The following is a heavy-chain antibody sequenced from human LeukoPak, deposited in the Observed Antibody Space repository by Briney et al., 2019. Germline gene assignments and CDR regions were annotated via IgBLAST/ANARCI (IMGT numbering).Heavy chain of an antibody. Sequence: SQTLSLTCTVSGDSISSGDYYWSWIRQPAGKGLEWVGRISSSGSTNYNPSLKSRVTISVDTSKNQFPLKLSSVTAADTAVYFCARGPYSYDSSGAFDIWGQGTMVTVSS. V-gene: IGHV4-61*02. CDR3: ARGPYSYDSSGAFDI. D-gene: IGHD3-22*01. CDR2: ISSSGST. CDR1: GDSISSGDYY. J-gene: IGHJ3*02.